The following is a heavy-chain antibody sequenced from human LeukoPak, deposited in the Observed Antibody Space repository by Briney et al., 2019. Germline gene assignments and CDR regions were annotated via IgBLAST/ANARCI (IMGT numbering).Heavy chain of an antibody. D-gene: IGHD2-21*02. CDR2: INSDGSST. CDR1: GFTFRSYW. Sequence: GGSLRLSCAASGFTFRSYWMHWVRQAPGKGLVWVSRINSDGSSTNYADSVKGRFTISRDNAKNTLYLQMNSLRAEDTAVYYCASSIAYCGGDCFWSFDIWGQGTMVTVSS. V-gene: IGHV3-74*01. J-gene: IGHJ3*02. CDR3: ASSIAYCGGDCFWSFDI.